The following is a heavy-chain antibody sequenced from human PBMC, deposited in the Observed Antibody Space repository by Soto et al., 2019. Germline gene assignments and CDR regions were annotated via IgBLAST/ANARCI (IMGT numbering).Heavy chain of an antibody. CDR1: GFTFSSYA. J-gene: IGHJ4*02. CDR2: ISYDGSNK. Sequence: GGSLRLSCAASGFTFSSYAMHWVRQAPGKGLEWVAVISYDGSNKYYADSVKGRITNSRDNSKNMLYLQLNSLRVEDTAVYYCARGGGPAYYYDSSGYGEIDYWGQGTLVTVSS. D-gene: IGHD3-22*01. V-gene: IGHV3-30-3*01. CDR3: ARGGGPAYYYDSSGYGEIDY.